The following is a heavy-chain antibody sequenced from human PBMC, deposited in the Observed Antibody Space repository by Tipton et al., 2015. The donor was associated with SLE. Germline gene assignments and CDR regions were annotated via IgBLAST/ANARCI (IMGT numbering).Heavy chain of an antibody. V-gene: IGHV4-4*08. CDR1: GGSISSYY. J-gene: IGHJ3*02. CDR3: ARGRAFDI. CDR2: IYTSGST. Sequence: TLSLTCTVSGGSISSYYWSWIRQPPGKGLEWIGYIYTSGSTNYNPSLQSRVTISVDTSKNQFSLKLSSVTAADTAVYYCARGRAFDIWGQGTMVTVSS.